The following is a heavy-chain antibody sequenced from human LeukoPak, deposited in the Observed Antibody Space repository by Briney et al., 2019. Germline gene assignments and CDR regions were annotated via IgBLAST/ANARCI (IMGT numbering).Heavy chain of an antibody. Sequence: PSETLSLTRTVSGGSISSGDYYWSWIRQPPGKGLEWIGYNHYSGTTYYNPSLKSRLTISVDTSKNQFSLKLSSVTAADTAVYYCARGPLRYSSSWYDSFDIWGQGTMVTVSS. CDR3: ARGPLRYSSSWYDSFDI. CDR1: GGSISSGDYY. D-gene: IGHD6-13*01. J-gene: IGHJ3*02. V-gene: IGHV4-30-4*01. CDR2: NHYSGTT.